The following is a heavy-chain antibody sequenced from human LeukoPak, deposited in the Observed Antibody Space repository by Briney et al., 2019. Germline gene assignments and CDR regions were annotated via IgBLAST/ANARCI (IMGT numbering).Heavy chain of an antibody. V-gene: IGHV6-1*01. J-gene: IGHJ4*02. Sequence: SQTLSLTCAISGDSVSNNIATWNWIRQSPSRGLEWLGRTYYRSKWYNDYAVSVKSRITINPDTSKNQFSLQLSSVTPEDTAVYYCARVGYYDSSGYYQYYFDYWGQGTLVTVSS. CDR2: TYYRSKWYN. CDR3: ARVGYYDSSGYYQYYFDY. D-gene: IGHD3-22*01. CDR1: GDSVSNNIAT.